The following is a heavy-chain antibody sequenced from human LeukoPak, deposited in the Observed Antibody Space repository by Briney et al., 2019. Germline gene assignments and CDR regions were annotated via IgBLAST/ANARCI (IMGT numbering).Heavy chain of an antibody. CDR3: ARDRNAWLF. D-gene: IGHD1-1*01. V-gene: IGHV4-39*02. Sequence: SETLSLTCTVSGGSISSNNYYWGWIRQPPGKGLEWIGNIYSSGSTYYNPSLKSRVTISVDTSKNQFSLKLRSETAADTAVYYCARDRNAWLFWGQGTLVTVSS. J-gene: IGHJ4*02. CDR1: GGSISSNNYY. CDR2: IYSSGST.